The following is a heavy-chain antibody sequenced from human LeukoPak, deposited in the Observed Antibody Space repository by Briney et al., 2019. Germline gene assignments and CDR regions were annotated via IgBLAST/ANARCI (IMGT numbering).Heavy chain of an antibody. V-gene: IGHV4-38-2*02. CDR2: FYHGGST. Sequence: SETLSLTCTVSGYSISTGYYWDWIRQPPGKGLEWIGTFYHGGSTYYNPSLKSRVTISVDTSKNQFSLKLSSVTAADTAVYYCARTLLPYYYYYMDVWGEGTTVTISS. J-gene: IGHJ6*03. CDR3: ARTLLPYYYYYMDV. D-gene: IGHD2/OR15-2a*01. CDR1: GYSISTGYY.